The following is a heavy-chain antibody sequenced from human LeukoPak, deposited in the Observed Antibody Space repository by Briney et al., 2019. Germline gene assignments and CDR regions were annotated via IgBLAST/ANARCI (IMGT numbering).Heavy chain of an antibody. D-gene: IGHD1-1*01. Sequence: PSETLSLTCTVSGGSISTTDYYWGWIRQPPGKGREGIGSIYYSGRTFYNPSLQSRVAISVDTSKNQFSLNLSSVTAADAAVYYCARSQYNYRGDYWGQGILVIVSS. V-gene: IGHV4-39*01. CDR1: GGSISTTDYY. J-gene: IGHJ4*02. CDR2: IYYSGRT. CDR3: ARSQYNYRGDY.